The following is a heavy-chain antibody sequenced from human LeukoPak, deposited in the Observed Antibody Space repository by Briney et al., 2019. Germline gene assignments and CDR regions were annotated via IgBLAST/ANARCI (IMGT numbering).Heavy chain of an antibody. Sequence: PSETLSLTCSVSGGSISSYYWSWIRQSPGKGLEWIGYIYYSGTTDYNPSLKSRVTISVDTSKNQFSLKLSSVTAADTAVYYCARDGGYYDSSGYSDYWGQGTLVTVSS. V-gene: IGHV4-59*12. D-gene: IGHD3-22*01. CDR1: GGSISSYY. CDR3: ARDGGYYDSSGYSDY. J-gene: IGHJ4*02. CDR2: IYYSGTT.